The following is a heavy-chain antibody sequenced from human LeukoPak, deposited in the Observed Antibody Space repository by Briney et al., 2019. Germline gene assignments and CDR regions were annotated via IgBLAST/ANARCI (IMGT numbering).Heavy chain of an antibody. CDR3: ARETILAVAGDF. CDR2: ISSTSITM. D-gene: IGHD6-19*01. CDR1: RFTFSRTT. J-gene: IGHJ4*02. Sequence: PGGSLRLSCTASRFTFSRTTMYWVCKPQGKGLRWVSYISSTSITMYYADSVKGRFTISRDNAKNSLYLQMNSLRADDTAVYYCARETILAVAGDFWGQGTLVTVSS. V-gene: IGHV3-48*01.